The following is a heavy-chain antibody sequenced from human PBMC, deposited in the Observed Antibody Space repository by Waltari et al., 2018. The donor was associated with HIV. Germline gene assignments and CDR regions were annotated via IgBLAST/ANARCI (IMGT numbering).Heavy chain of an antibody. V-gene: IGHV3-48*02. Sequence: VHLEESGGGLVQPGGSLRLPCAASYFTFGTYPMNWVRQSPGKGLEWIAYISSTSFNIKYAPSVKGRFTISRDNTKNSLELQMNNLRDEDTAVYYCARDTLNFYFGLDVWGQGTTVTVS. CDR3: ARDTLNFYFGLDV. J-gene: IGHJ6*02. CDR1: YFTFGTYP. CDR2: ISSTSFNI.